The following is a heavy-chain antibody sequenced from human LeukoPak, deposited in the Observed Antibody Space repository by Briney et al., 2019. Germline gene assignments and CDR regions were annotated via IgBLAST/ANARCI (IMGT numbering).Heavy chain of an antibody. CDR2: IIPILGIA. Sequence: SVKVSCKASGGTFSSYAISWVRQAPGQGLEWMGRIIPILGIANYAQKFQGRVTITADKSTSTAYMELSSLRSEDTAVYYCARDTVVVVAGPAGHHMDVWGKGTTVTVSS. J-gene: IGHJ6*03. D-gene: IGHD2-15*01. CDR3: ARDTVVVVAGPAGHHMDV. CDR1: GGTFSSYA. V-gene: IGHV1-69*04.